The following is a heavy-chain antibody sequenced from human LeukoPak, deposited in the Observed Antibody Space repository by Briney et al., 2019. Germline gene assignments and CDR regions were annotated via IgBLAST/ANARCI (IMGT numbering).Heavy chain of an antibody. D-gene: IGHD6-13*01. Sequence: PSETLSLTCGVSGNPISSGYFWVWIRQPPGKGLEWIGSVYHTGATYYNPSLKSPVTISVDTSKKQFSLKVTSVTAADTAVYYCARLLPIAAAGGHYFDYWGQGTLVTVSS. CDR2: VYHTGAT. J-gene: IGHJ4*02. CDR3: ARLLPIAAAGGHYFDY. CDR1: GNPISSGYF. V-gene: IGHV4-38-2*01.